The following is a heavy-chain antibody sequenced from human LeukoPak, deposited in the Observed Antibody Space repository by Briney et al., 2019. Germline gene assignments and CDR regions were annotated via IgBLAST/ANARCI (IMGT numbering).Heavy chain of an antibody. V-gene: IGHV3-20*04. J-gene: IGHJ5*02. CDR2: INWNGDNV. CDR3: ARGSKVVAGATGWFDP. D-gene: IGHD2-15*01. Sequence: GGSLRLSCAASGFSFDDYGMTWVRQAPGKGLEWVAGINWNGDNVGYADSVKGRFTISRDNSKNSLYLQMNSLGAQDTALYYCARGSKVVAGATGWFDPWGQGTMVTVSS. CDR1: GFSFDDYG.